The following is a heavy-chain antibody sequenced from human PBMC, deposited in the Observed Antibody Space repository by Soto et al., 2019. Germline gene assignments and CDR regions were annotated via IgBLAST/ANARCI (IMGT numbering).Heavy chain of an antibody. Sequence: PGGSLRLSCAASGFTFNSYWMTWVRQAPGKGLEWVANMKQDGSEKYYVDSVKGRFTISRDNAKNSLYLQMNSLRAEDTAVYYCARGICRGGSCYYYLYGLDVWGQGTTVTVSS. J-gene: IGHJ6*02. CDR2: MKQDGSEK. CDR1: GFTFNSYW. V-gene: IGHV3-7*01. D-gene: IGHD2-15*01. CDR3: ARGICRGGSCYYYLYGLDV.